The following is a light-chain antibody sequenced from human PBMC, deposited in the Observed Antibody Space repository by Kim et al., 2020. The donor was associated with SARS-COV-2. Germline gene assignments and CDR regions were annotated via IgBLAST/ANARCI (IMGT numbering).Light chain of an antibody. CDR3: QQYNNWPGT. V-gene: IGKV3-15*01. CDR2: GAS. J-gene: IGKJ1*01. Sequence: SVSPGESAPLSCRASQSISRNLAWYQQKPGQPPRLLIYGASTRATGIPARFSGSGSGTEFTLSISSLQPEDFAVYYCQQYNNWPGTFGQGTKLEI. CDR1: QSISRN.